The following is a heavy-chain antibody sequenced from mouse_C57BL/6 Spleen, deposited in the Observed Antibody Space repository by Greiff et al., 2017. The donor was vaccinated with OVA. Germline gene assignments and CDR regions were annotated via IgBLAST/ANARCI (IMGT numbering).Heavy chain of an antibody. CDR2: INPNNGGT. J-gene: IGHJ4*01. CDR1: GYTFTDYY. D-gene: IGHD1-1*01. CDR3: ARYDGSPYAMDY. V-gene: IGHV1-26*01. Sequence: VQLQQSGPELVKPGASVKISCKASGYTFTDYYMNWVKQSHGKSLEWIGDINPNNGGTSYNQKFKGKATLTVDKSSSTAYMELRSLTSEDSAVYYCARYDGSPYAMDYWGQGTSVTVSS.